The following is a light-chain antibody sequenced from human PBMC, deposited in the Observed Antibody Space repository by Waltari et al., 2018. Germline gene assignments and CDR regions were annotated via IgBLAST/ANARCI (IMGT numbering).Light chain of an antibody. CDR3: CSYGGSYTWV. CDR2: EAR. Sequence: QSALTQPASVSGSPGQAINISCTGTHSDVGAYNLVSWYQQYPGRAPRLMIYEARNRPSGVSNRFSASKSGNTASLTISGLQADDEADYYCCSYGGSYTWVFGGGTKVTVL. CDR1: HSDVGAYNL. J-gene: IGLJ3*02. V-gene: IGLV2-23*01.